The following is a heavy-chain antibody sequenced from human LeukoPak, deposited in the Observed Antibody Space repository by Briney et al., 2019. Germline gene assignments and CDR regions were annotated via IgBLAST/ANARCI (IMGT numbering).Heavy chain of an antibody. V-gene: IGHV3-49*04. CDR2: IRGKAYGGTT. Sequence: GGSLRLSRTASGFTFGDYAMSWVRQAPGKGLEWVGFIRGKAYGGTTEYAASVKGRFTISRDDSKSIAYLQMNSLKTEDTAVYYCTRDLSGSYDYFDYWGQGTLVTVSS. CDR3: TRDLSGSYDYFDY. D-gene: IGHD1-26*01. CDR1: GFTFGDYA. J-gene: IGHJ4*02.